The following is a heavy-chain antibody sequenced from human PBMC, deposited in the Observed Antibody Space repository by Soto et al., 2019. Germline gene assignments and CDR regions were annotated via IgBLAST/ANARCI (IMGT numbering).Heavy chain of an antibody. CDR3: ARYAPNYGSGSYYKPHAPFDY. CDR2: IYSGGST. J-gene: IGHJ4*02. D-gene: IGHD3-10*01. CDR1: GFTVSSNY. Sequence: GGSLRLSCAASGFTVSSNYMSWVRQAPGKGLEWVSVIYSGGSTYYADSVKGRFTISRDNSKNTLYLQMNSLRAEDTAVYYCARYAPNYGSGSYYKPHAPFDYWGQGTLVTVSS. V-gene: IGHV3-53*01.